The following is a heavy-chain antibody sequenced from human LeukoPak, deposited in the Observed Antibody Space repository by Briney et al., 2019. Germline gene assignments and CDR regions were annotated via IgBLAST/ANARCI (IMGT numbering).Heavy chain of an antibody. CDR1: GYTFTSYA. CDR2: ISAYNGNT. Sequence: ASVTVSFKASGYTFTSYAISWVRQAPGQGLEWMGWISAYNGNTNYAQKLQGRVTMTTDTSTSTAYMELRSLRSDDTAVYYCARVRDCSSTSCYYVDYWGQGTLVTVSS. CDR3: ARVRDCSSTSCYYVDY. V-gene: IGHV1-18*01. D-gene: IGHD2-2*01. J-gene: IGHJ4*02.